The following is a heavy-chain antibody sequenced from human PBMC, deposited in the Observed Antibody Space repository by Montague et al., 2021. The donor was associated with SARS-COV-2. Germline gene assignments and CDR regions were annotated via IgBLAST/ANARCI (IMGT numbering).Heavy chain of an antibody. CDR2: INGGSSVM. CDR1: GFNFGVYE. J-gene: IGHJ5*02. D-gene: IGHD2-2*01. CDR3: APAVPVADDS. V-gene: IGHV3-48*03. Sequence: SLRLSCAASGFNFGVYEMNWVRQTPGKGLEWVSYINGGSSVMHYADSVMGRFTISRDNAESSLYLQMNSLRAEDTAVYYCAPAVPVADDSWGQGTLVTVSS.